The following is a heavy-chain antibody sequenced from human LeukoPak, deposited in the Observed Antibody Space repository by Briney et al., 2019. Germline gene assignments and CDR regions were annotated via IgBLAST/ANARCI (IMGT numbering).Heavy chain of an antibody. D-gene: IGHD1-26*01. J-gene: IGHJ5*02. CDR3: ARDRVGATSRLFNDNWFDP. V-gene: IGHV1-2*02. CDR2: INPNSGGT. CDR1: GYTFTGYY. Sequence: GASVKVSYKASGYTFTGYYMHWVRQAPGQGLEWMGWINPNSGGTNYAQKFQGRVTMTRDTSISTAYMELSRLRSDDTAVYYCARDRVGATSRLFNDNWFDPWGPGTLVTVSS.